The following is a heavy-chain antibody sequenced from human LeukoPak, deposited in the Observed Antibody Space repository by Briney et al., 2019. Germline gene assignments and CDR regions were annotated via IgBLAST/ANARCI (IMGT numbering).Heavy chain of an antibody. CDR3: ASLGGYCGGTSCLDWFFDL. Sequence: ASVKVSCKASGGTFSSYAISWVRQAPGQGLEWMGGIIPIFGTANYAQKFQGRVTITADESTSTAYMELSSLRAEDTAVYYCASLGGYCGGTSCLDWFFDLWGRGTLVTVSS. D-gene: IGHD2-2*01. CDR1: GGTFSSYA. V-gene: IGHV1-69*13. J-gene: IGHJ2*01. CDR2: IIPIFGTA.